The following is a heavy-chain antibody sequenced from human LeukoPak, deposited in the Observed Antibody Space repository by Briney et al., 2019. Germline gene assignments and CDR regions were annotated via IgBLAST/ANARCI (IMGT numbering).Heavy chain of an antibody. CDR2: ISNSAGNV. V-gene: IGHV3-23*01. CDR1: GFTFSSYA. J-gene: IGHJ4*02. CDR3: AKDLHVRSSSTVTTGGVDS. D-gene: IGHD4-17*01. Sequence: PGGSLRLSCVASGFTFSSYAMSWVRKTPGKGLEWVSVISNSAGNVYYADSVKGRFTISRDNSKNTLYLQMNSLRAEDTAVYYCAKDLHVRSSSTVTTGGVDSGGQGTLVTVSS.